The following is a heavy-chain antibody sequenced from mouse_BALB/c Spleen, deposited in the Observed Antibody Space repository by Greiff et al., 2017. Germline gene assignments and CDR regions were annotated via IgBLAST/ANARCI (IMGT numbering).Heavy chain of an antibody. D-gene: IGHD1-1*01. J-gene: IGHJ4*01. CDR1: GYTFTDYA. V-gene: IGHV1-67*01. Sequence: QVQLQQSGPELVRPGVSVKISCKGSGYTFTDYAMHWVKQSHAKSLEWIGVISTYYGNTNYNQKFKGKATMTVDKSSSTAYMELARLTSEDSAIYYCARSGTVYYAMDYWGQGTSVTVSS. CDR3: ARSGTVYYAMDY. CDR2: ISTYYGNT.